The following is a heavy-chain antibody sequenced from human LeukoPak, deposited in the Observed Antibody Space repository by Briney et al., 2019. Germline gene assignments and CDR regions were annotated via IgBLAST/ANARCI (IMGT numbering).Heavy chain of an antibody. Sequence: GESLKISCKASGYNFTNYCIGWLRQMSGERLEWMGIMYPGDSDTRYSPSFQGQVTISADRSISTAYLQWSSLKASDTAMYYCARQSHSITDYWGQGTLVTVSS. J-gene: IGHJ4*02. CDR2: MYPGDSDT. CDR3: ARQSHSITDY. CDR1: GYNFTNYC. V-gene: IGHV5-51*01. D-gene: IGHD1-14*01.